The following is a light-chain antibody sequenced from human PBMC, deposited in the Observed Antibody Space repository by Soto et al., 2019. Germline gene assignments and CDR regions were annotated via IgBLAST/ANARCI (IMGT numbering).Light chain of an antibody. CDR3: QQRSNWIT. J-gene: IGKJ5*01. CDR2: DAS. V-gene: IGKV3-11*01. Sequence: EIVLTQSPATLSLSPGERATLSCRASQSVSNYLAWYQQKPGQAPRLRIYDASNRATGIPARFSGSGSGTDFTLTISSLEPEDFAVYYWQQRSNWITFGQGTRLEIK. CDR1: QSVSNY.